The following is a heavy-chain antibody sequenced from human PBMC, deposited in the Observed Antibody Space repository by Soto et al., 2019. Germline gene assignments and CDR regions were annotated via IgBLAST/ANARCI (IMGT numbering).Heavy chain of an antibody. Sequence: PGGSLRLSCAASGFTFSNAWINWVRQAPGKGLEWVGRIKSKTDGGTPDYAAPVKGRFAISRDDSKNMVYLQMNSLKPEDTGIYYCTTDSYSSIIVVRFDYWGHGPLVTVSS. J-gene: IGHJ4*01. V-gene: IGHV3-15*07. CDR3: TTDSYSSIIVVRFDY. CDR1: GFTFSNAW. CDR2: IKSKTDGGTP. D-gene: IGHD3-22*01.